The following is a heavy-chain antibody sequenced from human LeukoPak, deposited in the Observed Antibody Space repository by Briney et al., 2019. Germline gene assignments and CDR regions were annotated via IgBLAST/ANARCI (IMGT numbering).Heavy chain of an antibody. CDR2: INHSGST. CDR3: ARGCCSGGSCHFDY. Sequence: SETLSLTCAVYGGSFSGYYWSWIRQPPGKGLEWIGEINHSGSTNYNPSLKSRVTISVDTSKNQFSLKLSSVTAADTAVYYCARGCCSGGSCHFDYWGQGTLVTVSS. V-gene: IGHV4-34*01. D-gene: IGHD2-15*01. J-gene: IGHJ4*02. CDR1: GGSFSGYY.